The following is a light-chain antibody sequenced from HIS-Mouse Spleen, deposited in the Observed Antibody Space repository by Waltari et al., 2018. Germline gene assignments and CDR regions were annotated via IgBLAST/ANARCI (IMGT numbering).Light chain of an antibody. J-gene: IGLJ2*01. Sequence: SYELTQPPSVSVSPGQTARITCSGAALPTTYSYSYQKKSGQAPVLVIYEDSKRPSGIPERFSGSSSGTMATLTISGAQVEDEADYYCYSTDSSGNHRVFGGGTKLTVL. CDR1: ALPTTY. V-gene: IGLV3-10*01. CDR3: YSTDSSGNHRV. CDR2: EDS.